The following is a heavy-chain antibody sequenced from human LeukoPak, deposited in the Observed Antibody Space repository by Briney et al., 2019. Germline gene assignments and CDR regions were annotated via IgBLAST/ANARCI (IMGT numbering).Heavy chain of an antibody. CDR3: ARDTDTVTTILDY. J-gene: IGHJ4*02. V-gene: IGHV3-9*01. Sequence: GGSLRLSCAASGFTFDDYAMHWVRQAPGKGLEWVSGISWNSGSIGYADSVKGRFTISRDNAKNSLYLQMNSLRAEDTAVYYCARDTDTVTTILDYWGQGTLVTVSS. CDR1: GFTFDDYA. D-gene: IGHD4-17*01. CDR2: ISWNSGSI.